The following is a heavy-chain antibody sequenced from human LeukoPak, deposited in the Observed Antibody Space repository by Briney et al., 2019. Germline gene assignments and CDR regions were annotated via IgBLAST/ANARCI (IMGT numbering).Heavy chain of an antibody. J-gene: IGHJ4*02. CDR1: GFIFSRHG. CDR2: ISSSSSYI. D-gene: IGHD6-19*01. V-gene: IGHV3-21*01. Sequence: TGGTLRLSCAASGFIFSRHGMNWVRQAPGKGLEWVSSISSSSSYIYYADSVKGRFTISRDNAKNSLYLQMNSLRAEDTAVYYCARGGWYYFDYWGQGTLVTVSS. CDR3: ARGGWYYFDY.